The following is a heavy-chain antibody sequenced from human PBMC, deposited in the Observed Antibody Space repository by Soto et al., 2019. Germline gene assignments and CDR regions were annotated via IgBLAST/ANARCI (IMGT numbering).Heavy chain of an antibody. D-gene: IGHD4-17*01. Sequence: QVQLVESGGGVVQPGRSLRLSCTASGFIFSNYAIHWVRQAPGKGLEWVAIMSYDGVSTYYADSVKGRFTVSRDNSRNTVSLQMNSLRSEDTALYYCAKTMGYKDNSGDPFDSWGRGTLVTVSS. CDR1: GFIFSNYA. J-gene: IGHJ4*02. CDR2: MSYDGVST. CDR3: AKTMGYKDNSGDPFDS. V-gene: IGHV3-30*18.